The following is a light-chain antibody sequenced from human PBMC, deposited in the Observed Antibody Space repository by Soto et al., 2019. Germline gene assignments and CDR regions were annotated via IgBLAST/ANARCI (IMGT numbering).Light chain of an antibody. CDR1: SSDVGGYNY. Sequence: QSALTQPPSASGSPGQSVTISCTGTSSDVGGYNYVSWYQQHAGKAPKLMIYEVSKRPSGVPDRVSGSKSGNTASLTVSGLQAEDEADYYCSSYAGSNKVFGGGTKLTVL. CDR2: EVS. J-gene: IGLJ2*01. V-gene: IGLV2-8*01. CDR3: SSYAGSNKV.